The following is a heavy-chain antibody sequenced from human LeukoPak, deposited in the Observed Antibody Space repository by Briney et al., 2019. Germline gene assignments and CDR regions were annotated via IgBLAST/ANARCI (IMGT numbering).Heavy chain of an antibody. CDR1: GGSISSSSYY. CDR3: ARDTRIAANRGAYYYYYMDV. Sequence: PSETLSLTCTVSGGSISSSSYYWGWIRQPPGKGLEWIGYIYYSGSTNYNPSLKSRVTISVDTSKNQFSLKLSSVTAADTAVYYCARDTRIAANRGAYYYYYMDVWGKGTTVTISS. CDR2: IYYSGST. D-gene: IGHD6-13*01. J-gene: IGHJ6*03. V-gene: IGHV4-61*01.